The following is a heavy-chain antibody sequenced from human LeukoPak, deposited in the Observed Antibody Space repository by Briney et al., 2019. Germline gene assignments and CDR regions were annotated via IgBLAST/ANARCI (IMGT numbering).Heavy chain of an antibody. Sequence: PSETLSLTCTVSGGSISSDNYYWGWIRQPPGKGLEWIGSIYYSGTTNYNPSLKSRVTISVDTSKNQFSLKLSSVTAADTALYYCAKHYMGSSYNHGLDCWGQGTLVTVSS. CDR2: IYYSGTT. D-gene: IGHD3-10*01. CDR1: GGSISSDNYY. V-gene: IGHV4-39*01. CDR3: AKHYMGSSYNHGLDC. J-gene: IGHJ4*02.